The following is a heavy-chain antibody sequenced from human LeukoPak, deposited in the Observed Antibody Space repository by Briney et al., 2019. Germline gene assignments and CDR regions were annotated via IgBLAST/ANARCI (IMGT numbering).Heavy chain of an antibody. CDR2: ISAYNGNT. V-gene: IGHV1-18*01. D-gene: IGHD3-22*01. CDR1: GYTFTSYG. J-gene: IGHJ4*02. Sequence: ASVKVSCKASGYTFTSYGISWVRQAPGQGLEWMGWISAYNGNTNYAQKLQGRVTMTTDTSTSTAHMELRSLRSDDTAVYYCARVGYYDSRPGYWGQGTLVTVSS. CDR3: ARVGYYDSRPGY.